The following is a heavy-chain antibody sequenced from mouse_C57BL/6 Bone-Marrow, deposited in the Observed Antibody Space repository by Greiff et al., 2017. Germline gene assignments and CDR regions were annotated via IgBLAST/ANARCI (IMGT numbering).Heavy chain of an antibody. CDR3: ARGDSNSYAMDD. J-gene: IGHJ4*01. CDR1: GFSINSDCY. D-gene: IGHD2-5*01. CDR2: TFYSGST. V-gene: IGHV3-3*01. Sequence: EVKVVESGPSLVRPSQTLSLTCTVTGFSINSDCYWIWIRQFPGNKLEYIGYTFYSGSTYYNPSLESRTYITRDPSKNQFSLKWSSLTTEDTATYYCARGDSNSYAMDDWGQGTSVTVSS.